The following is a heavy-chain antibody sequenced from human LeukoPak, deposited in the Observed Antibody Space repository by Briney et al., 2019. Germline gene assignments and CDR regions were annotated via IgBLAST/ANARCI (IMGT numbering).Heavy chain of an antibody. CDR1: GDSVTSFY. J-gene: IGHJ4*02. V-gene: IGHV4-59*02. D-gene: IGHD3-22*01. Sequence: SETLSLTCTVSGDSVTSFYWSWIRQTPGKGLEWIGYIFTGGNTNYNPSLESRVTISVDTSKNQFSLKLRSVTAADTAVYYCATHSGSGYSDYWGQGTLVTVSS. CDR3: ATHSGSGYSDY. CDR2: IFTGGNT.